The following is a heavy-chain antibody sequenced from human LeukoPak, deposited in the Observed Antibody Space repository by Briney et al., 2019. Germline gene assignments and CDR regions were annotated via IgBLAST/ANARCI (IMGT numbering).Heavy chain of an antibody. V-gene: IGHV3-7*01. CDR3: ARDISYDSSGYLPVIFDY. CDR1: GFTFSSYW. CDR2: IKQDGSEK. D-gene: IGHD3-22*01. Sequence: PGGSLRLSCAASGFTFSSYWTSWVRQAPGKGLEWVANIKQDGSEKYYVDSVKGRFTISRDNAKNSLYLQMNSLRAEDTAVYYCARDISYDSSGYLPVIFDYWGQGTLVTVSS. J-gene: IGHJ4*02.